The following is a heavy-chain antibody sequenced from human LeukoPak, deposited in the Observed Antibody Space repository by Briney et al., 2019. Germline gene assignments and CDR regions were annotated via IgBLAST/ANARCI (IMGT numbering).Heavy chain of an antibody. D-gene: IGHD3-22*01. J-gene: IGHJ4*02. CDR2: ISYDGSNK. CDR3: AKDAHYYDSSGYEFDY. Sequence: AGGSLRLSCAASGFTFSSYAMHWVRQAPGKGLEWVTLISYDGSNKYYADSVKGRFSISRDNPKNTLYLQMNSLRAEDTAVYYCAKDAHYYDSSGYEFDYWGQGTLVTVSS. CDR1: GFTFSSYA. V-gene: IGHV3-30*04.